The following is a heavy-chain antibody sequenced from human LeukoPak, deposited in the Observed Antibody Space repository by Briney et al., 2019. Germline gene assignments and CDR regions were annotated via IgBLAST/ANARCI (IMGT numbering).Heavy chain of an antibody. CDR3: AFISSGWSILY. V-gene: IGHV7-4-1*02. Sequence: ASVKVSCKASGYTFTSHAMNWVRQAPGQGLEWMGWINTNTGNPTYAQGFTGRFVFSLDTSVSTAYLQISNLKAADTAVYYCAFISSGWSILYWGQGTLVTVSS. J-gene: IGHJ4*02. CDR2: INTNTGNP. D-gene: IGHD6-19*01. CDR1: GYTFTSHA.